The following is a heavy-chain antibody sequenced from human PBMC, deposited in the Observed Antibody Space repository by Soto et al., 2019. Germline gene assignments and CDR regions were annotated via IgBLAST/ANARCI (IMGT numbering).Heavy chain of an antibody. CDR2: IYYSGST. CDR1: GGSISSGGYY. V-gene: IGHV4-31*03. CDR3: ARYYGSGSYRASNWFDP. Sequence: SETLSLTCTFSGGSISSGGYYWSWIRQHPGKGLEWIGYIYYSGSTYYNPSLKSRVTISVDTPKNQFSLKLSSVTAADTAVYYCARYYGSGSYRASNWFDPWGQGTLVTVSS. D-gene: IGHD3-10*01. J-gene: IGHJ5*02.